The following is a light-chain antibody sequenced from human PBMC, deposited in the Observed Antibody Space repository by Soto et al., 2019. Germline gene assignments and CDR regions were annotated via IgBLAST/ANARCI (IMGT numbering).Light chain of an antibody. Sequence: EIVLTQSPGTLSLSPGERATLSCRATESVVSNYLAWYQLKPGQAPRLLIYDASSRATGIPDGFSGSGSGTDFTLTISRLEPEDFAVYYCQQYGSIPWTFGQGTKVEIK. CDR2: DAS. J-gene: IGKJ1*01. V-gene: IGKV3-20*01. CDR1: ESVVSNY. CDR3: QQYGSIPWT.